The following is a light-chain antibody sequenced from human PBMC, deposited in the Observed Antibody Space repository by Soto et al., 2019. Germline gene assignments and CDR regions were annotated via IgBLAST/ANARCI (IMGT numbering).Light chain of an antibody. CDR1: QNIGSN. J-gene: IGKJ2*01. CDR3: QQYNNWPPYT. V-gene: IGKV3-15*01. CDR2: GAS. Sequence: EVVMTQSPATLSASPGERVILSCRASQNIGSNLAWYQQRPGQAPRLLMYGASTRATETPARFSGSGSATDFTLTISSLQSKDFVVYYCQQYNNWPPYTFGQGTKLEIK.